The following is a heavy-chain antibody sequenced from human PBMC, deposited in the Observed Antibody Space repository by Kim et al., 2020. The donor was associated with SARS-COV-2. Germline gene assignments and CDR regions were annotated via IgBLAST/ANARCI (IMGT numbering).Heavy chain of an antibody. J-gene: IGHJ4*02. D-gene: IGHD3-9*01. V-gene: IGHV2-70*01. CDR3: ARSEGRFGLRYYDY. Sequence: STSLKTRLTISKDTSKNQVVLTMTNMDPVDTATYYCARSEGRFGLRYYDYWGQGTLVTVSS.